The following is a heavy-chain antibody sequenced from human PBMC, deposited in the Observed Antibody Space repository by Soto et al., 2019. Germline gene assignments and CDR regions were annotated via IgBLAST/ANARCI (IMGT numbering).Heavy chain of an antibody. V-gene: IGHV3-66*01. CDR2: IYSGGST. CDR1: GFTVSSNY. J-gene: IGHJ3*02. D-gene: IGHD3-3*01. CDR3: ARVRFLEWLPDAFDI. Sequence: GSLRLSCAASGFTVSSNYMSWVRQAPGKGLEWVSVIYSGGSTYYADSVKGRFTISRDNSKNTLYLQMNSLRAEDTAVYYCARVRFLEWLPDAFDIWGQGTMVTVSS.